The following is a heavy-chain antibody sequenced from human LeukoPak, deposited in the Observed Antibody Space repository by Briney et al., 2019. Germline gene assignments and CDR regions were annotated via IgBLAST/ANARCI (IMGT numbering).Heavy chain of an antibody. CDR3: ATTVVTQYYYYYMDV. CDR2: IIPIFGTA. CDR1: GGTFSSYA. V-gene: IGHV1-69*13. Sequence: SVKVSCKASGGTFSSYAISWVRQAPGQGLEWMGGIIPIFGTANYAQKFQGRVTTTADESTSTAYMELSSLRSEDTAVYYCATTVVTQYYYYYMDVWGKGTTVTVSS. D-gene: IGHD4-23*01. J-gene: IGHJ6*03.